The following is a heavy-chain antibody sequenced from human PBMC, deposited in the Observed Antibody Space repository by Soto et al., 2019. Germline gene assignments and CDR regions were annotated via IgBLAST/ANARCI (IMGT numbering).Heavy chain of an antibody. V-gene: IGHV3-23*01. CDR1: GFTFSSYA. J-gene: IGHJ4*02. D-gene: IGHD3-16*02. CDR2: ISGSGGST. CDR3: AKVGGYYDYVWGSYRSYFDY. Sequence: AGGSLRLSCAASGFTFSSYAMSWVRQAPGKGLGWVSAISGSGGSTYYADSVKGRFTISRDNSKNTLYLQMNSLRAEDTAVYYCAKVGGYYDYVWGSYRSYFDYWGQGTLVTVSS.